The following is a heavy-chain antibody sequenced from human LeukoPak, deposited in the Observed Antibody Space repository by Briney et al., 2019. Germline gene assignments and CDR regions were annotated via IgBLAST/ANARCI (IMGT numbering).Heavy chain of an antibody. CDR2: ISGSGGST. J-gene: IGHJ4*02. V-gene: IGHV3-23*01. Sequence: GGSLRLSCAASGFTFGSYAMSWVRQAPGKGLEWVSAISGSGGSTYYADSVKGRFTISRDNSKNTLYLQMNSLRAEDTAVYYCAKAAYDSSGYYYVNFDYWGQGTLVTVSS. CDR3: AKAAYDSSGYYYVNFDY. D-gene: IGHD3-22*01. CDR1: GFTFGSYA.